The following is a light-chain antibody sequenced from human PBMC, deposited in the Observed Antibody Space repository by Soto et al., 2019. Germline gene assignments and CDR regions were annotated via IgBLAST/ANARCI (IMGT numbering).Light chain of an antibody. CDR1: TSAVGGYNY. Sequence: QSALTQPASVSGPLGQPIPFPGLGTTSAVGGYNYVSWYQQHPGKAPKLMIYDVSNRPSGVSNRFSGSKSGNTASLTISGLQAEDEADYYCSSYTSSSTLVVFGGGTKLTVL. CDR2: DVS. V-gene: IGLV2-14*01. CDR3: SSYTSSSTLVV. J-gene: IGLJ2*01.